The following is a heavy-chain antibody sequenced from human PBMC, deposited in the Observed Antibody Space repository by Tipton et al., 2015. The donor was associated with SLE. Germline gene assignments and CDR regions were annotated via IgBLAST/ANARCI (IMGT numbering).Heavy chain of an antibody. CDR1: GGSISTNY. D-gene: IGHD2-8*01. Sequence: LRLSCTVSGGSISTNYWSWIRQPPGKGLEWIGYIYYGGSDYNSSLKGRVTISMDTAKNQFSLQLSSVTAADTAVYYCAIKSPGNGLDPWGQGTLVTVSS. J-gene: IGHJ5*02. V-gene: IGHV4-59*01. CDR2: IYYGGS. CDR3: AIKSPGNGLDP.